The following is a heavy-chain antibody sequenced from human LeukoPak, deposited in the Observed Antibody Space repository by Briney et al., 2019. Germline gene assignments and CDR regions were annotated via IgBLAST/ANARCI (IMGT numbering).Heavy chain of an antibody. CDR2: INWNGGST. CDR3: ASSKYYDFWTGRFDY. CDR1: GFTFDDYG. V-gene: IGHV3-20*04. D-gene: IGHD3-3*01. J-gene: IGHJ4*02. Sequence: GGSLRLSCAASGFTFDDYGMSWVRQAPGKGLEWVSGINWNGGSTGYADSVKGRFTISRDNAKNSLYLQMNSLRAEDTALYYRASSKYYDFWTGRFDYWGQGTLVTVSS.